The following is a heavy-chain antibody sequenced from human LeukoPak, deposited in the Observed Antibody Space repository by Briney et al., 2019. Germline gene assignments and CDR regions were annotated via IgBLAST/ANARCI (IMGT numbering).Heavy chain of an antibody. CDR2: IGDNGAAT. CDR3: AKDRATAGGNAFDI. D-gene: IGHD5-12*01. CDR1: GGSISTYF. J-gene: IGHJ3*02. V-gene: IGHV3-23*01. Sequence: ETLSLTCTVSGGSISTYFWSWVRQAPGKGLEWVSVIGDNGAATYYADSVKGRFTISRDNSKNTLYLQMNSLRAEDTAVYYCAKDRATAGGNAFDIWGQGTMVTVSS.